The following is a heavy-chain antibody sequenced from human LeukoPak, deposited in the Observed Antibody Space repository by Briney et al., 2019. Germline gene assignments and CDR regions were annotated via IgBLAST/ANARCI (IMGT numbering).Heavy chain of an antibody. Sequence: TSETLSLTCTVSGGSISSYYWSWIRQPPGKGLEWIGYIYYSGSTNYNPSLKSRVTISVDTSKNQFSLKLSSVTAADTAVYYCASGPRRGDFDYWGQGTLVTVSS. CDR1: GGSISSYY. V-gene: IGHV4-59*01. J-gene: IGHJ4*02. CDR2: IYYSGST. CDR3: ASGPRRGDFDY.